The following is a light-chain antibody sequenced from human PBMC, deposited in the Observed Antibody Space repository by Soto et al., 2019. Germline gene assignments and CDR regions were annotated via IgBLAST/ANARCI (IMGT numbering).Light chain of an antibody. Sequence: NFMLTQPHSVSESPGKTVIISCTRSSGSIASNYVRWYQQRPGSSPTTVIYEDNQRPSGDPDRFSGSIDSSSNSASLTISGLETDDEAAYFCQSYDDTNQVFGGGTKVTVL. CDR3: QSYDDTNQV. V-gene: IGLV6-57*01. J-gene: IGLJ3*02. CDR2: EDN. CDR1: SGSIASNY.